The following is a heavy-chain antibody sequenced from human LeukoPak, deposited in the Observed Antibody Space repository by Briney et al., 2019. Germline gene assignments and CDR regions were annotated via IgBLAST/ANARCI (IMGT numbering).Heavy chain of an antibody. CDR3: ARSRSGWLDY. CDR1: GGSFSGYY. J-gene: IGHJ4*02. CDR2: INHSGST. V-gene: IGHV4-34*01. Sequence: SETLSLTCTVYGGSFSGYYWGWIRQPPGKGLEWIGEINHSGSTNYNPSLKSRVTISVDTSKNQFSLKLSSVTAADTAVYYCARSRSGWLDYWGQGTLVTVSS. D-gene: IGHD6-19*01.